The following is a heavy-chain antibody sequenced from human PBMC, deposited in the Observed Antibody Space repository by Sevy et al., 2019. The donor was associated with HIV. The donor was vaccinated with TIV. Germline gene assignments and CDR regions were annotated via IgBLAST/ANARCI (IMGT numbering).Heavy chain of an antibody. V-gene: IGHV3-33*01. CDR1: GFTFSIYG. D-gene: IGHD3-22*01. J-gene: IGHJ6*02. CDR3: ARDDSNNFYYYGLDV. Sequence: GGSLRLSCVASGFTFSIYGMHWVRQAPGKGLEWVAVIWAGGSEESYADSVKGRYTIYRDDSQNTVYLQMNSLRAEDTAVYYYARDDSNNFYYYGLDVWGQGTTVTVSS. CDR2: IWAGGSEE.